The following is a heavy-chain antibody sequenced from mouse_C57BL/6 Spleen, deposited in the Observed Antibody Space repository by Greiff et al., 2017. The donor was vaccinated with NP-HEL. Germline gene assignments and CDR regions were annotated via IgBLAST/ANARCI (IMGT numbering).Heavy chain of an antibody. D-gene: IGHD1-1*01. Sequence: EVQLQESGGGLVKPGGSLKLSCAASGFTFSDYGMHWVRQAPEKGLEWVAYISSGSSTIYYADTVKGRFTISRDNAKNTLFLQMTSLRSEDTAMYYCARGPITTVVATSGPFAYWGKGTLVTVSA. CDR2: ISSGSSTI. CDR1: GFTFSDYG. CDR3: ARGPITTVVATSGPFAY. J-gene: IGHJ3*01. V-gene: IGHV5-17*01.